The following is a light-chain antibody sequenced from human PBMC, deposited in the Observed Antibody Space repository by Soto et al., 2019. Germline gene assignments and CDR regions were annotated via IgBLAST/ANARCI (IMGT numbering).Light chain of an antibody. CDR3: QPNNSYYT. Sequence: DIQMTQSPSTLSASVGDRVTITCRASQSISSWLAWYQQKPGKAPKLLIYDASSLESGVPSRFSGSGSGTEFTLTISSLQLDDLATCYCQPNNSYYTFGLGT. CDR2: DAS. CDR1: QSISSW. V-gene: IGKV1-5*01. J-gene: IGKJ4*02.